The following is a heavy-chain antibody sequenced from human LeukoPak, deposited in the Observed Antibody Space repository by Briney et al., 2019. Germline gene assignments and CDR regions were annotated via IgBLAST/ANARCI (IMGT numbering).Heavy chain of an antibody. V-gene: IGHV1-69*05. Sequence: SVKVSCKASGGTFSSYAISWVRQAPGQGLEWMGGIIPIFGTANYAQKLQGRVTITTDESTSTAYMELSSLRSEDTAVYYCARGIGATVDAYYFDYWGQGTLVTVSS. CDR2: IIPIFGTA. CDR3: ARGIGATVDAYYFDY. CDR1: GGTFSSYA. D-gene: IGHD4-23*01. J-gene: IGHJ4*02.